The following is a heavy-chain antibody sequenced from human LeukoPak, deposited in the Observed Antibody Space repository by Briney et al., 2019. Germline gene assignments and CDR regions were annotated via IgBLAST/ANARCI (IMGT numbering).Heavy chain of an antibody. Sequence: PGRSLRLSCAASGFTFNDFAMHWVRLTPGKGLEWVSGISWNSGRIAYADSVKGRFSISRDNAKNSLYLQMNSLRPEDSALYYCSRDGRAPGIYFDLWGQGALVTTSS. CDR3: SRDGRAPGIYFDL. J-gene: IGHJ4*02. V-gene: IGHV3-9*01. CDR1: GFTFNDFA. CDR2: ISWNSGRI.